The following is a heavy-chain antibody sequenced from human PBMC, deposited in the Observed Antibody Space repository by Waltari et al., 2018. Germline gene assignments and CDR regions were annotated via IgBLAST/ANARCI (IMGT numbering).Heavy chain of an antibody. Sequence: QVQLQESGPGLVKPSETLSLTCTVSGGSISSYYWSWIRQPPGKGLEWFGYNYYSGNTNYNPSLKCRVTISVDTSKNQFSLKLSSVTAADTAVYYCARGVATVTLFRAASYFDYWGQGTLVTVSS. CDR3: ARGVATVTLFRAASYFDY. V-gene: IGHV4-59*01. CDR2: NYYSGNT. CDR1: GGSISSYY. J-gene: IGHJ4*02. D-gene: IGHD4-4*01.